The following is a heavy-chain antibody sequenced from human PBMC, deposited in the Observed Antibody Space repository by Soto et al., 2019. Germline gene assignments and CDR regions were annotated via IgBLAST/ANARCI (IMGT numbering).Heavy chain of an antibody. Sequence: SETLSLTCAVYGGSFSGHSWTWIRQSQGKGLEWIGDINHSGRVNYSPSLKSRVTISLDASKNQFSLTLSAVTAADTAMYYCSTRAYDTNGYYRFDPWGQGTLVTAPQ. CDR1: GGSFSGHS. D-gene: IGHD3-22*01. CDR2: INHSGRV. CDR3: STRAYDTNGYYRFDP. J-gene: IGHJ5*01. V-gene: IGHV4-34*01.